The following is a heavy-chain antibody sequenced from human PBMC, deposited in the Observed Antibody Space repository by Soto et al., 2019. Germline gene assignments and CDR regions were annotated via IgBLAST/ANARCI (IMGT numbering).Heavy chain of an antibody. J-gene: IGHJ4*02. V-gene: IGHV4-59*01. CDR1: GGSISSYY. CDR3: ATVSTGTHYFDY. Sequence: SETLSLTCTVSGGSISSYYWSWIRQPPGKGLEWIGYIYYSGSTNYNPSLKSRVTISVDTSKNQFSLKLSSVTAADTAVYYCATVSTGTHYFDYWGQGTLVTVSS. CDR2: IYYSGST.